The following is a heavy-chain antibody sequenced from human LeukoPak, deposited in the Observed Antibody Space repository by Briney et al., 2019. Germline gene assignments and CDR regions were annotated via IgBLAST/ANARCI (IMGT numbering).Heavy chain of an antibody. J-gene: IGHJ3*02. D-gene: IGHD2-15*01. Sequence: GASVKVSCKASGYTFNNYGISWVRQVPGQGLEWMGWISPYNGNTKFAQKFQGRVTVTTETSTSTAYMEPRSLRSDDTAVYYCARQSYFDGRGDDAFDIWGQGTMVTVSS. CDR3: ARQSYFDGRGDDAFDI. CDR2: ISPYNGNT. CDR1: GYTFNNYG. V-gene: IGHV1-18*01.